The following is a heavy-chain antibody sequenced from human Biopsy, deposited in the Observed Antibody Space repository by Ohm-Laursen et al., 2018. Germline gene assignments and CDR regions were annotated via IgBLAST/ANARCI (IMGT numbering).Heavy chain of an antibody. V-gene: IGHV4-59*01. Sequence: SETLSLTCAVSGGSISSYQWTWIRQPPGKGLEWIGYLYNTGGTNYNPSLKSRVTISVDTSKNQFSLKLRSVTAADTAVYYCAREAAIIDPRTRAFDYWGQGTLVIVSS. CDR3: AREAAIIDPRTRAFDY. J-gene: IGHJ4*02. D-gene: IGHD6-25*01. CDR1: GGSISSYQ. CDR2: LYNTGGT.